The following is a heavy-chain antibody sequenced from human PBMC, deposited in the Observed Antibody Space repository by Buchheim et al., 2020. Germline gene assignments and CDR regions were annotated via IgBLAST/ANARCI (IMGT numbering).Heavy chain of an antibody. CDR1: GFTLSSYW. J-gene: IGHJ2*01. CDR3: AREARYCSSSSCWNWYFDL. V-gene: IGHV3-74*01. CDR2: IRRDGSST. D-gene: IGHD2-2*01. Sequence: EVQLVESGGGLIQPGGSLRLSCAASGFTLSSYWMYWVRQAPGKGLVWVSRIRRDGSSTSYADSVKGRFTISRDNAKNTVYQQMNSFRVEDTAVYYCAREARYCSSSSCWNWYFDLWGRGT.